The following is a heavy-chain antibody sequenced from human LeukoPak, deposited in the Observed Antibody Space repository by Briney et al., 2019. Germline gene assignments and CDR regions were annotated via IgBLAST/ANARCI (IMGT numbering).Heavy chain of an antibody. CDR3: AREPYYYDSSGSNY. J-gene: IGHJ4*02. D-gene: IGHD3-22*01. V-gene: IGHV1-18*01. Sequence: ASVKASCKASGYTFTSYGISWVRQAPGQGLEWMGWISAYNGNTNYAQKLQGRVTMTTDTSTSTAYMELRSLRSDDTAVYYCAREPYYYDSSGSNYWGQGTLVTVSS. CDR2: ISAYNGNT. CDR1: GYTFTSYG.